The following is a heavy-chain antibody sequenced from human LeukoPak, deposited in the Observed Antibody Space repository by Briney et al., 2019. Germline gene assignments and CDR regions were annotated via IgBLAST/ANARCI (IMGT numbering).Heavy chain of an antibody. CDR3: AKVPSGWPYWYLDL. CDR2: ISGSGGST. J-gene: IGHJ2*01. D-gene: IGHD6-19*01. V-gene: IGHV3-23*01. CDR1: GFTFSSYA. Sequence: GGSLRLSCAASGFTFSSYAMSWVRQAPGKGLEWVSAISGSGGSTYYADSVKGRFTISRDNSKNTLYLQMNSLRAEDTAVYYCAKVPSGWPYWYLDLWGRGTLVTVSS.